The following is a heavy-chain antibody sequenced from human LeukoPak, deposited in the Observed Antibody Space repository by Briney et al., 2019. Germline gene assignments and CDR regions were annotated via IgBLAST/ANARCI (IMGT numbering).Heavy chain of an antibody. D-gene: IGHD6-6*01. J-gene: IGHJ4*02. CDR3: ARAGSFGAAREYDY. CDR2: IYYSGST. CDR1: GGSISSHY. Sequence: SETLSLTCTVSGGSISSHYWSWIRQPPGKGPEWIGYIYYSGSTNYNPSLKSRVTISVDTSKNQFSLKLSSVTAADTAVYYCARAGSFGAAREYDYWGQGTLVTVSS. V-gene: IGHV4-59*11.